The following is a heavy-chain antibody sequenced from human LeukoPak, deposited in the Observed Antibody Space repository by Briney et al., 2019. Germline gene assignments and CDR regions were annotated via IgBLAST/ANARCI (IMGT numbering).Heavy chain of an antibody. Sequence: SVKVSCKASGGTFSSYAISWVRQAPGQGLEWMGGIIPIFGTANYAQKFQGRVTITADESTSTAYMELSSLRSEDTAVYYCASFDIVVVPAAADDAFDIWGQGTMVTVSS. J-gene: IGHJ3*02. D-gene: IGHD2-2*01. CDR2: IIPIFGTA. V-gene: IGHV1-69*01. CDR1: GGTFSSYA. CDR3: ASFDIVVVPAAADDAFDI.